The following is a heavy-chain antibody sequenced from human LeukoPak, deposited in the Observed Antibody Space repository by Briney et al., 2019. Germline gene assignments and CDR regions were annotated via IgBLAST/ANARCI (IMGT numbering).Heavy chain of an antibody. V-gene: IGHV3-9*01. Sequence: QPGRSLRLSCAASGFTFDDYAMHWVRHAPGKGLEWVSGISWNSGSIGYADSVKGRFTISRDNAKNTLYLQMNTLRVEDTAVYYCTRDLMDYDVSTGLHHYYMDVWGQGTTVTVSS. J-gene: IGHJ6*02. CDR1: GFTFDDYA. D-gene: IGHD3-9*01. CDR3: TRDLMDYDVSTGLHHYYMDV. CDR2: ISWNSGSI.